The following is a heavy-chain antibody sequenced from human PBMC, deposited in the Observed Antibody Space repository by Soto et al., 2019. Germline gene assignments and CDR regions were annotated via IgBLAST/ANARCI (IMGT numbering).Heavy chain of an antibody. CDR2: IYWDDDK. Sequence: QITLKESGPTLVKPTQTLTLTCTFSGFSLSTSGVGVGWIRQPPGKALEWLALIYWDDDKRYSPSLKSRLTXTXXTSKNQVVLTMTNMDPVDTATYYCAHGSVDTAFGYWGQGTLVTVSS. V-gene: IGHV2-5*02. CDR3: AHGSVDTAFGY. CDR1: GFSLSTSGVG. D-gene: IGHD5-18*01. J-gene: IGHJ4*02.